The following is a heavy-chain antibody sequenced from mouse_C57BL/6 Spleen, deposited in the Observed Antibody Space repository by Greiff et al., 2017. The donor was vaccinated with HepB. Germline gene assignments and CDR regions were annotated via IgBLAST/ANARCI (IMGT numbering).Heavy chain of an antibody. V-gene: IGHV1-18*01. D-gene: IGHD2-4*01. CDR2: INPNNGGT. J-gene: IGHJ1*03. CDR3: ARWGIYYDYWYCDV. Sequence: EVQLQQSGPELVKPGASVKIPCKASGYTFTDYNMDWVKQSHGKSLEWIGDINPNNGGTIYNQKFKGKATLTVDKSSSTAYMELRSLTSEDTAVYYCARWGIYYDYWYCDVWGTGTTVTVSS. CDR1: GYTFTDYN.